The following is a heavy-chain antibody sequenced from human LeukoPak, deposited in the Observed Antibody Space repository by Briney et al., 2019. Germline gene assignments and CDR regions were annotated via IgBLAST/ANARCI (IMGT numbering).Heavy chain of an antibody. Sequence: SETLSLTCTVSGGSIGSYYWSWIRQPPGKGLEWIGYIYYSGSTNYNPSLKSRVTISVDTSKNQFSLKLSSVTAADTAVYYCARGDSSSWYSPHFDYWGQGTLVTVSS. V-gene: IGHV4-59*01. D-gene: IGHD6-13*01. CDR1: GGSIGSYY. CDR2: IYYSGST. J-gene: IGHJ4*02. CDR3: ARGDSSSWYSPHFDY.